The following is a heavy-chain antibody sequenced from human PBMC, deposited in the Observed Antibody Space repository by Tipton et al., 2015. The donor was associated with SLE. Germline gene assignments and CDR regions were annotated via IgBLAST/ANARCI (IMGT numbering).Heavy chain of an antibody. J-gene: IGHJ2*01. CDR2: MYNNERT. V-gene: IGHV4-59*11. D-gene: IGHD4-17*01. CDR3: ARGSDGEYVRYFDV. Sequence: TLSLTCTVSGVSIRSHYWSWIRQSPGKGLEWIGYMYNNERTKYNLSLKSRVTMSVDSSRNQFSLRLKSVSAADTAVYYCARGSDGEYVRYFDVWGPGTLVTVSS. CDR1: GVSIRSHY.